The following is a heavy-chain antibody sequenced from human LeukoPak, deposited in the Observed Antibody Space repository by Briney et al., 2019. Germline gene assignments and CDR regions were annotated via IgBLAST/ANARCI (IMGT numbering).Heavy chain of an antibody. V-gene: IGHV3-11*01. CDR3: ARSHQYYYDSSGYYSLDY. CDR2: ISSSGSTI. J-gene: IGHJ4*02. Sequence: GGSLRLSCAASRFTFSNYCMHWVRQPPGKGLVWVSYISSSGSTIYYADSVKGRFTISRDNAKNSLYLQMNSLRAEDTAVYYCARSHQYYYDSSGYYSLDYWGQGTLVTVSS. D-gene: IGHD3-22*01. CDR1: RFTFSNYC.